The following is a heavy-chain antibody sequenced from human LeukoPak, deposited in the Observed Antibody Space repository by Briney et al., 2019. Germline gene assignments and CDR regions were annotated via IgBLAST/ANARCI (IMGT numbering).Heavy chain of an antibody. CDR2: IYYSGSS. CDR3: ARYGRGWYAFDY. V-gene: IGHV4-59*08. Sequence: SETLSLTCTVPGGSISSYYWSWIRQPPRKGLQWIGYIYYSGSSDYKPSLKSRVTISVDTSKNQFSLKLNSVTAADTAVYYCARYGRGWYAFDYWGQAALVTVSS. CDR1: GGSISSYY. D-gene: IGHD6-19*01. J-gene: IGHJ4*02.